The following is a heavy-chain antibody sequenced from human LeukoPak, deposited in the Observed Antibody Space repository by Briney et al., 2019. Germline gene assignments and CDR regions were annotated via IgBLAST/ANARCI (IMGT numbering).Heavy chain of an antibody. D-gene: IGHD3-3*01. CDR1: GFTFDDYA. CDR3: AKDCGWGPPKYDFWSGYRGKYYYYGMDV. Sequence: PGGSLRLSCAASGFTFDDYAMHWVRQAPGKGLEWVSGISWNSGSIGYADSVKGRFTISRDNAKNSLYLQMNSLRAEDTALYYCAKDCGWGPPKYDFWSGYRGKYYYYGMDVWGQGTTVTVSS. J-gene: IGHJ6*02. CDR2: ISWNSGSI. V-gene: IGHV3-9*01.